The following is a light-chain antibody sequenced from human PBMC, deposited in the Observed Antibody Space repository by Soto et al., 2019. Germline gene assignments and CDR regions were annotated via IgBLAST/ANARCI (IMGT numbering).Light chain of an antibody. CDR3: QQYGTSPIT. V-gene: IGKV2-28*01. Sequence: EIVMTQSPLTLPVTPGEPASISCRSSRGLLYNNTYNYLDWYVQKPGQSPQLLIYFGSNRAPGVPDRFSGSGSGTDFTLTISRLEPEDFAVYYCQQYGTSPITFGQGTRLEIK. CDR2: FGS. J-gene: IGKJ5*01. CDR1: RGLLYNNTYNY.